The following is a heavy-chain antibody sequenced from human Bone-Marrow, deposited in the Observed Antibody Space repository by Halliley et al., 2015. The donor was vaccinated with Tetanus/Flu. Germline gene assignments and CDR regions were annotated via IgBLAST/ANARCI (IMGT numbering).Heavy chain of an antibody. V-gene: IGHV4-61*01. CDR1: GGSVRSISTFY. CDR2: VYGSGST. J-gene: IGHJ5*02. D-gene: IGHD4-4*01. CDR3: ARGEYSLFFFDS. Sequence: LRLSCTVSGGSVRSISTFYWSWIRQAPGKGLEWIGHVYGSGSTSYNPSLQSRVTISEDSPKKHLSLKLNSVNASDTDVYYCARGEYSLFFFDSGGRGALVTVSA.